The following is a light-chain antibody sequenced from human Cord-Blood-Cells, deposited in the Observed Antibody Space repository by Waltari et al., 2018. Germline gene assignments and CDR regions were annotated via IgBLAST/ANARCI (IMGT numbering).Light chain of an antibody. CDR1: SRDVGSYNL. CDR2: EVS. V-gene: IGLV2-23*02. J-gene: IGLJ2*01. Sequence: QSALPQPASVSRSPGQSITISCTGTSRDVGSYNLVTWYQQHPGKAPKLMIYEVSKRPSGVSNRFSGSKSGNTASLTISGLQVEDEADYYCCSYAGSSTLVFGGGTKLTVL. CDR3: CSYAGSSTLV.